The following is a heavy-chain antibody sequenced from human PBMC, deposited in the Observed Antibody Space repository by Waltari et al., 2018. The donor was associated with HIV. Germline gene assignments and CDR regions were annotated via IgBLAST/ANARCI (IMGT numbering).Heavy chain of an antibody. Sequence: QVQLVESGGGVVQPGGSLRLSCAASGFTFSSYGMHWVRQAPGKGLEWVAFIRYDGSNKYYADSVKGRFTISRDNSKNTLYLQMNSLRAEDTAVYYCAKDPSWGGSPQNWGQGTLVTVSS. CDR1: GFTFSSYG. CDR2: IRYDGSNK. D-gene: IGHD1-26*01. V-gene: IGHV3-30*02. CDR3: AKDPSWGGSPQN. J-gene: IGHJ4*02.